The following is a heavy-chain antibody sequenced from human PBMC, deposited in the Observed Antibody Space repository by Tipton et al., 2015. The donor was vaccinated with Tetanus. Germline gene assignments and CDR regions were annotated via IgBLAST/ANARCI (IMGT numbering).Heavy chain of an antibody. CDR1: GASISNSSSY. CDR2: IYFSGST. D-gene: IGHD3-22*01. Sequence: LSLTCTVSGASISNSSSYWGWIRQSPGKGLEWIGNIYFSGSTYYNPSLKSRVTISVDTSKNQFSLRLNPVTAADTAVYYCAKLFRVRARGITMVVVVPPGYFDYWGQGTLVTVSS. J-gene: IGHJ4*02. CDR3: AKLFRVRARGITMVVVVPPGYFDY. V-gene: IGHV4-39*01.